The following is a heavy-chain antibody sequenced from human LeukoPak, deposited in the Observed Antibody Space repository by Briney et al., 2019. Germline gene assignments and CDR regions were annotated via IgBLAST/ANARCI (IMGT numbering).Heavy chain of an antibody. CDR2: IYYSGST. Sequence: SETLSLTCTVSGGSISSGDYYWSWIRQPPGKGLEWIGYIYYSGSTYYNPSLKSRVTISVDTSKNQFSLKLSSVTAADTAVYYCARDQTGDYYDSSSYYSWFDPWGQGTLVTVSS. CDR1: GGSISSGDYY. CDR3: ARDQTGDYYDSSSYYSWFDP. V-gene: IGHV4-30-4*01. D-gene: IGHD3-22*01. J-gene: IGHJ5*02.